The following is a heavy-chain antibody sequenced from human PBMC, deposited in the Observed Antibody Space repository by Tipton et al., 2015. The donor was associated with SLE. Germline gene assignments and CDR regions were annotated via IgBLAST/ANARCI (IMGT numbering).Heavy chain of an antibody. CDR2: IYYSGST. V-gene: IGHV4-59*11. D-gene: IGHD6-13*01. J-gene: IGHJ5*02. CDR1: GGSISSHY. CDR3: ARAIGSTLNWFDP. Sequence: LRLSCTVSGGSISSHYWSWIRQPPGKGLEWIGYIYYSGSTNYNPSLKSRVTISVDTSKNQFSLKLSSVTAADTAVYYCARAIGSTLNWFDPWGQGTLVTVSS.